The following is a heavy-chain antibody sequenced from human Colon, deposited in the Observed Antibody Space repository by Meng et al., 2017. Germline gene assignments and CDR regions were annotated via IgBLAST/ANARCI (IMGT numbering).Heavy chain of an antibody. CDR3: ARDMVRGVLYYYYGMDA. CDR2: ISSSSSYI. V-gene: IGHV3-21*01. CDR1: GFTFSSYS. D-gene: IGHD3-10*01. Sequence: GESLKISWAASGFTFSSYSMNWVRQAPGKGLEWVSSISSSSSYIYYADSVKGRFTISRDNAKNSLYLQMNSLRAEDTAVYYCARDMVRGVLYYYYGMDAWGQGTPVTVSS. J-gene: IGHJ6*02.